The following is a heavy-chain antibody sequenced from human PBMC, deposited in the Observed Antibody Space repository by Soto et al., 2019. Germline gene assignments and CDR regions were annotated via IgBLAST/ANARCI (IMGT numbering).Heavy chain of an antibody. CDR3: AGPGYSSQDY. D-gene: IGHD5-18*01. Sequence: EVPLLESGGGLVQPGGSLRLSCAASGFTFSSFALSWVRQAPGKGLEWVSAISGSGDGTDYADSVKGRFTISRDNSKNTLYLQMNSLRADDTAVYYCAGPGYSSQDYWGQGALVTVSS. J-gene: IGHJ4*02. CDR2: ISGSGDGT. CDR1: GFTFSSFA. V-gene: IGHV3-23*01.